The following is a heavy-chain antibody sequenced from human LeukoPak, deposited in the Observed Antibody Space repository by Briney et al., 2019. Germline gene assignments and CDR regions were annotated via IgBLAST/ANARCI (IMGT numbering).Heavy chain of an antibody. CDR1: GFTFSSYG. J-gene: IGHJ3*02. CDR3: AKERTQSMRYCSGGSCYNDAFDI. Sequence: GGSLRLSCAASGFTFSSYGMHWVRQAPGKGLEWVAVISYDGRNKYYADSVKGRFTISRDNSKNTLYLQMNSLRAEDTAVYYCAKERTQSMRYCSGGSCYNDAFDIWGQGTMVTVSS. V-gene: IGHV3-30*18. D-gene: IGHD2-15*01. CDR2: ISYDGRNK.